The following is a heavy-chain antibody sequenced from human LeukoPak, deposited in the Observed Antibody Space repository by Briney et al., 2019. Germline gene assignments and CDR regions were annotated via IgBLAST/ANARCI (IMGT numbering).Heavy chain of an antibody. CDR3: ARDRGYCSSTSCHYYYYYMDV. CDR2: ISSSSSYI. CDR1: GFTFSSYS. J-gene: IGHJ6*03. V-gene: IGHV3-21*01. D-gene: IGHD2-2*01. Sequence: GGSLRLSCAASGFTFSSYSMNWVRQAPGKGLEWVSSISSSSSYIYYADSVKGRFTISRDNAKNSLYLQMDSLRAEDTAVYYCARDRGYCSSTSCHYYYYYMDVWGKGTTVTVSS.